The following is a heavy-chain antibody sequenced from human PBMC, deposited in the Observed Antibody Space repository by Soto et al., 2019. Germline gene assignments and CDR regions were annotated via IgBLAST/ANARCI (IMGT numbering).Heavy chain of an antibody. CDR1: GGTFSSYT. D-gene: IGHD3-22*01. CDR2: IIPILGIA. J-gene: IGHJ3*02. Sequence: AVKVSCKASGGTFSSYTITWVRQAPGQGLEWMGRIIPILGIANYAQKFQGRVTITADKSTSTAYMELSSLRAEDTAVYYCARDSSGYSSAFDIWGQGTMVTVSS. CDR3: ARDSSGYSSAFDI. V-gene: IGHV1-69*04.